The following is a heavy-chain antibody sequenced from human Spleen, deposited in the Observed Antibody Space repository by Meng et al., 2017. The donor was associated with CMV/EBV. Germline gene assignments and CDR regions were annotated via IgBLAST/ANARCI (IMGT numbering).Heavy chain of an antibody. CDR1: GYSFASYW. Sequence: KVSCKGSGYSFASYWIGWVRQMPGKGLEWMGIIYPGDSDTRYSPSFQGQVTISADKSITTAYLQWSSLKASDTAMYYCARHEYSSPTHYYYYGMDVWGQGTTVTVSS. D-gene: IGHD6-6*01. J-gene: IGHJ6*02. CDR2: IYPGDSDT. V-gene: IGHV5-51*01. CDR3: ARHEYSSPTHYYYYGMDV.